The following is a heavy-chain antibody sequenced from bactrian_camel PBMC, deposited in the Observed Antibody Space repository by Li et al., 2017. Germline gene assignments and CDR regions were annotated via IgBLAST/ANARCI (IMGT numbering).Heavy chain of an antibody. CDR1: GVPGVSYC. Sequence: HVQLVESGGGSVQAGGSLRLSCKASGVPGVSYCLAWYRQAPGKEREGVASIDSVENTMYADSVKGRFTISKDNAKNTLYVDMNGLKPEDTAMYYCAAGRTSTLVPVRFTYWGQGTQVTVS. J-gene: IGHJ4*01. V-gene: IGHV3S55*01. D-gene: IGHD4*01. CDR2: IDSVENT. CDR3: AAGRTSTLVPVRFTY.